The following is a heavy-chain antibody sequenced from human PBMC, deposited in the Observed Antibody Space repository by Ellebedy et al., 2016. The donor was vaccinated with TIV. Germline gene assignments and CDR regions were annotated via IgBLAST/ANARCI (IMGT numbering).Heavy chain of an antibody. Sequence: AASVKVSCKASGYTFTNYYMHWVRQAPGQGLEWMGIVNPSGCSTTYAQKFQGRVTMTRDTSTSTVYMELSSLRSEDTAVYYCARASSGSYRYWGQGTLVTVSS. CDR1: GYTFTNYY. V-gene: IGHV1-46*01. J-gene: IGHJ4*02. CDR3: ARASSGSYRY. CDR2: VNPSGCST. D-gene: IGHD1-26*01.